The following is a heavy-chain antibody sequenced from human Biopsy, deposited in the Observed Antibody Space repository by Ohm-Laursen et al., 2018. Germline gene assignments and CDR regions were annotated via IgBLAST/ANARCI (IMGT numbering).Heavy chain of an antibody. J-gene: IGHJ4*02. D-gene: IGHD6-25*01. Sequence: SETLSLTCTVSGGSISSYQWTWIRQPPGKGLEWIGYLYNTGGTNYNPSLKSRVTISVDTSKNQFSLKLRSVTAEDTAVYYCAREAAIIDPRTRAFDYWGQGTLVTVSS. V-gene: IGHV4-59*01. CDR1: GGSISSYQ. CDR2: LYNTGGT. CDR3: AREAAIIDPRTRAFDY.